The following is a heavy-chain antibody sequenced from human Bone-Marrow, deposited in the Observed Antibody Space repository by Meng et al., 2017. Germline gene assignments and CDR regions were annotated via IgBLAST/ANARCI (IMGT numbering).Heavy chain of an antibody. CDR3: AVHYYGSGSSTFDY. CDR2: INPNSGGT. Sequence: QGELVQAGGEGKKPGASVKVSCKASGYTFTGYYMHWGRQAPGQGLEWMGRINPNSGGTNYAQKFQGRVTMTRDTSISTAYMELSRLRSDDTAVYYCAVHYYGSGSSTFDYWGQGTLVTVSS. D-gene: IGHD3-10*01. CDR1: GYTFTGYY. J-gene: IGHJ4*02. V-gene: IGHV1-2*06.